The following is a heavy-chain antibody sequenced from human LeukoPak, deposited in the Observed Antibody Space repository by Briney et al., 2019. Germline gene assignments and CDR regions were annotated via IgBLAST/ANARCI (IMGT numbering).Heavy chain of an antibody. CDR3: AKDMNSPRRLGELSLTFDY. CDR1: GFTFSNYV. CDR2: ISYDGSKK. V-gene: IGHV3-30*18. J-gene: IGHJ4*02. D-gene: IGHD3-16*02. Sequence: PGGSLRLSCAASGFTFSNYVMSWVRQAPGRGLEWVASISYDGSKKYFIDSVKGRFTISRANSKKTLYLQMSSLRAEDTALYYCAKDMNSPRRLGELSLTFDYWGQGTLVTVSS.